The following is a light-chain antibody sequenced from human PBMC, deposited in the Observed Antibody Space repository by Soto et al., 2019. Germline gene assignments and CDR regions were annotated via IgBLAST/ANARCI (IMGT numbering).Light chain of an antibody. Sequence: DIELTQTPATLSLSPGETATLSCRASQSVDKFLAWYQQRPGQPPRLLIFDSSNRATGVPVRFSGTGSGTVFTLTIGSLEPEDSALYYCQQWKNWPPITFGQGTRLA. CDR2: DSS. V-gene: IGKV3-11*01. J-gene: IGKJ5*01. CDR3: QQWKNWPPIT. CDR1: QSVDKF.